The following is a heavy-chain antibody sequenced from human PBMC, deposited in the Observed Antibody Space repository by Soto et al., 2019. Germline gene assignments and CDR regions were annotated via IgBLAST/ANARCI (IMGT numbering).Heavy chain of an antibody. CDR3: AKDNVKQLGPLDY. V-gene: IGHV3-23*01. CDR1: GFTFSSYA. CDR2: ISGSGVST. Sequence: EVQLLESGGGLVQPGGSLRLSCAASGFTFSSYAMSWVRQAPGKGLEWVSAISGSGVSTYYADAVKGPFTVSRDNSKNTLYLQMNSLRAEDTAVYYCAKDNVKQLGPLDYGCEGTLVTVSS. J-gene: IGHJ4*02. D-gene: IGHD6-6*01.